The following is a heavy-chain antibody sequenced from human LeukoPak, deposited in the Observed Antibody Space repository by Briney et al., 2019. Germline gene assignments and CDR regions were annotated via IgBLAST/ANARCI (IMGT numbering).Heavy chain of an antibody. D-gene: IGHD5-12*01. Sequence: KAGGSLRLSCAASGFSFNNAWMSWVRQAPGKGLEWVGRIKARTDGETTDYPAPVRGRFTISRDASKNTVYLQMNSPKTEDTAVYYCPPPGYEGLGYWGQGTLVTVSS. CDR1: GFSFNNAW. CDR3: PPPGYEGLGY. V-gene: IGHV3-15*01. J-gene: IGHJ4*02. CDR2: IKARTDGETT.